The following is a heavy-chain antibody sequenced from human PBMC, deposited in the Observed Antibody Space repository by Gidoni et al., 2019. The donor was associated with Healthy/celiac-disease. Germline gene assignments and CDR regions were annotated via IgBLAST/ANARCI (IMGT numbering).Heavy chain of an antibody. CDR1: GFTFSAYY. V-gene: IGHV3-11*06. D-gene: IGHD2-8*02. Sequence: QVQLVESGGGLVKPGGSLRLSCSASGFTFSAYYMGWIRQAPGKGLEWVSYISSSSSYTNYADSVKGRFTISRDNAKNSLYLQMNSLRAEDTAVYYCAGEGKRYCTGGVCYTHYWGQGTLVTVSS. J-gene: IGHJ4*02. CDR2: ISSSSSYT. CDR3: AGEGKRYCTGGVCYTHY.